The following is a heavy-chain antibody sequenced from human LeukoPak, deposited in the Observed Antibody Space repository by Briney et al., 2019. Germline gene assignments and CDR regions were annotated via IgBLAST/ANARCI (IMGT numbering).Heavy chain of an antibody. D-gene: IGHD2-2*01. CDR2: INPSGGST. CDR1: GYTFTSYY. V-gene: IGHV1-46*01. Sequence: ASVKVSCKASGYTFTSYYKHWVRQAPGQGLEWMGIINPSGGSTSYAQKFQGRVTMTRDTSTSTVYMELSSLRSEDTAVYYCASSCSSTSCYFELDYWGQGTLVTVSS. CDR3: ASSCSSTSCYFELDY. J-gene: IGHJ4*02.